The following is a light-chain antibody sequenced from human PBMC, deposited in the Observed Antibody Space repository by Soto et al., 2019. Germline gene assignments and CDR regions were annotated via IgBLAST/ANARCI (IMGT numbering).Light chain of an antibody. CDR1: QSVSSN. Sequence: EIVMTQSPATLSVSPGERATLSCRASQSVSSNLAWYQQKPGQAPRLLIYGASTRATGIPDRFSGSGSGPEFTLTISSLQSEDLAVYYCQPYNNWPPWTYGQGNKVEIK. CDR2: GAS. CDR3: QPYNNWPPWT. V-gene: IGKV3-15*01. J-gene: IGKJ1*01.